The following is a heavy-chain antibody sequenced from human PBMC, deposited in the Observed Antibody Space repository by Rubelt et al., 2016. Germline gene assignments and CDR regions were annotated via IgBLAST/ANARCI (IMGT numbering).Heavy chain of an antibody. CDR3: ASPSY. J-gene: IGHJ4*02. CDR1: GYTFTGYY. V-gene: IGHV1-2*02. CDR2: INPNSGGT. Sequence: QVQLVQSGAEVKKPGTSVKVSCKASGYTFTGYYMYWVRQAPGQGLEWMGWINPNSGGTTYAQKFQGRVTMTRDTSISTAYMELSRLRSDDTAVYYCASPSYWGQGTLVTVSS.